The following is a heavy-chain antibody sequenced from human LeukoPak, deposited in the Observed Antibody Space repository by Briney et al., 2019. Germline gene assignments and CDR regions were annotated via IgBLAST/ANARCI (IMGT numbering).Heavy chain of an antibody. D-gene: IGHD3-10*01. CDR3: ARDYHGSGSLTTFDY. CDR1: GYTFTSFY. V-gene: IGHV1-46*01. J-gene: IGHJ4*02. CDR2: INPRGGSA. Sequence: ASVKVSCKASGYTFTSFYMHWVRQAPGQGLEWMGIINPRGGSASAAQKFQGRLTPTRDTSTSTVYMDLSSLRSQDTAVYYCARDYHGSGSLTTFDYWGQGTLVTVSS.